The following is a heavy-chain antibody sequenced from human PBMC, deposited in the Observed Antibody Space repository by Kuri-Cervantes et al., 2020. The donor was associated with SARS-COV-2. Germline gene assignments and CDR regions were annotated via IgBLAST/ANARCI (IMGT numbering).Heavy chain of an antibody. CDR3: ARASWTNYGSYYMDV. CDR2: INHSGNT. J-gene: IGHJ6*03. CDR1: GGSFSDYY. Sequence: GSLRLSCAVYGGSFSDYYWSWVRQPPGKGLEWIGEINHSGNTNYDPSLKSRVTISIDTSKNQFSLKLSSVTAADTAVYYCARASWTNYGSYYMDVWGEGTPVTVSS. V-gene: IGHV4-34*01. D-gene: IGHD4/OR15-4a*01.